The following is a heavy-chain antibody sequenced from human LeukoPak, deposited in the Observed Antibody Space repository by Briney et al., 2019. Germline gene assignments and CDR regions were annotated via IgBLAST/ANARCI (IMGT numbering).Heavy chain of an antibody. J-gene: IGHJ5*02. CDR1: GGSISSGDYY. Sequence: PSETLSLTCTVSGGSISSGDYYWNWIRQPPGKGLEWIGYIYSSGSTYYNPSLKSRLAISVDTSKNQFSLNLTSVTATDTAVYYCARGGRCSGVDCSCWFDPWGQGTLVTVSS. CDR2: IYSSGST. CDR3: ARGGRCSGVDCSCWFDP. D-gene: IGHD2-21*02. V-gene: IGHV4-30-4*01.